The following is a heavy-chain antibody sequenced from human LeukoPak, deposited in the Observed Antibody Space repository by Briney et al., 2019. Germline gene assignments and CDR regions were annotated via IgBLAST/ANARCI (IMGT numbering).Heavy chain of an antibody. J-gene: IGHJ5*02. CDR3: ARRPRYCSGGSCSENWFDP. D-gene: IGHD2-15*01. CDR1: GFTFSNAW. CDR2: INHSGST. Sequence: GSLRLSCAASGFTFSNAWMSWVRQAPGKGLEWIGEINHSGSTNYNPSLKSRVTISVDTSKNQFSLKLSSVTAADTAVYYCARRPRYCSGGSCSENWFDPWGQGTLVTVSS. V-gene: IGHV4-34*01.